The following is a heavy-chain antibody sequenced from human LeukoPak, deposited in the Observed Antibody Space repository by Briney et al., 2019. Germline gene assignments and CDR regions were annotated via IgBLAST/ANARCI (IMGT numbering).Heavy chain of an antibody. CDR2: IKQDGTEK. V-gene: IGHV3-7*01. J-gene: IGHJ5*02. Sequence: GGSLRLSCAASGFTFTTYWMSWVRQPPGKGLEWVANIKQDGTEKYYVDSVKGRFTISRDNAKNTLNLQMNSLRAEDTAVYYCARDLGQYYDTSDNWFDPWGQGTLVTVSS. CDR3: ARDLGQYYDTSDNWFDP. D-gene: IGHD3-22*01. CDR1: GFTFTTYW.